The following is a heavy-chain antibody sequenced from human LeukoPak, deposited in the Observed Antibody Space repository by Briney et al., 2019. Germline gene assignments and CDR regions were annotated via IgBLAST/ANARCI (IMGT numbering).Heavy chain of an antibody. V-gene: IGHV3-21*01. CDR2: ISGSSSYI. Sequence: GGSLRLSCAASGFTFTTYSMDWVRQAPGKGLEWVSSISGSSSYIYYADSVKGRFTISRDNAKNSLFLQMNSLRAEDTAVYYCASRPYDNSGYYYVWGQGTLVTVST. D-gene: IGHD3-22*01. CDR1: GFTFTTYS. CDR3: ASRPYDNSGYYYV. J-gene: IGHJ4*02.